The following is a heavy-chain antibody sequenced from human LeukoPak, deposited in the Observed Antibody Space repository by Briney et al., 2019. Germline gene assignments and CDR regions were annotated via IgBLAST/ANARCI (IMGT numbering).Heavy chain of an antibody. CDR3: ARDGSSGRGYYYYYGMDV. V-gene: IGHV3-53*01. Sequence: GGSLRLSCAASGFTVNTNYMSWVRQAPGKGLEWVSIMHSVGTTYYADSVKGRFTFSRDNSKNTLYLQMNNLRAEDTAVYYCARDGSSGRGYYYYYGMDVWGEGTTVTVSS. D-gene: IGHD1-26*01. J-gene: IGHJ6*04. CDR1: GFTVNTNY. CDR2: MHSVGTT.